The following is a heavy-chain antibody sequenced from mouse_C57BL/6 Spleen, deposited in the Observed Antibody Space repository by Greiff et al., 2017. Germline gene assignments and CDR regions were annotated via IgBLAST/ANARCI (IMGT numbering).Heavy chain of an antibody. Sequence: DVKLQESGAELVKPGASVKLSCTASGFNIKDYYMHWVKQRTEQGLEWIGRIDPEDGETKYAPKFQGKATITADTSSNTAYLQLSSLTSEDTAVYYCALITTVVATDYFDYWGQGTTLTVSS. CDR3: ALITTVVATDYFDY. CDR1: GFNIKDYY. CDR2: IDPEDGET. V-gene: IGHV14-2*01. J-gene: IGHJ2*01. D-gene: IGHD1-1*01.